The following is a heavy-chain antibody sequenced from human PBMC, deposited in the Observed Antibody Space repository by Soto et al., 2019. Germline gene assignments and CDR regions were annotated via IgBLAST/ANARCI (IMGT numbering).Heavy chain of an antibody. Sequence: QVQLVQSGAEVKKPGSSVKVSCKASGGTFSSYAISWVRQAPGQGLEWMGGIIPIFCTANYAQKFQGRVTITADKSTTTTYMELSSLRSEDTAVYYCARGYCSCGSCYSSLYYFDYWGQGTLVTVSS. V-gene: IGHV1-69*06. CDR2: IIPIFCTA. J-gene: IGHJ4*02. D-gene: IGHD2-15*01. CDR1: GGTFSSYA. CDR3: ARGYCSCGSCYSSLYYFDY.